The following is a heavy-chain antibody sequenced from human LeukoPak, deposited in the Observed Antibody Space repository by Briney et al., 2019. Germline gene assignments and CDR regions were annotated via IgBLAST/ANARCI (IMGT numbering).Heavy chain of an antibody. Sequence: SETLSLTCTVSGGSVSSGSYYWSWIRQPPGKGLEWIGYIYYSGSTNYNPSLKSRVTISVDTSKNQFSLKLSSVTAADTAVYYCAREGPSFWSGPDYGMDVWGQGTTVTVSS. D-gene: IGHD3-3*01. CDR3: AREGPSFWSGPDYGMDV. V-gene: IGHV4-61*01. CDR2: IYYSGST. CDR1: GGSVSSGSYY. J-gene: IGHJ6*02.